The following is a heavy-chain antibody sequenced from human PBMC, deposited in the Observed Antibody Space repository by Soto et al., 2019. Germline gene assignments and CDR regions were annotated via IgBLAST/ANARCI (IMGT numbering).Heavy chain of an antibody. CDR2: IYYLGST. D-gene: IGHD3-10*01. CDR3: ARDGYDGSGSPYPAY. J-gene: IGHJ4*02. CDR1: GGSMSEHF. V-gene: IGHV4-59*11. Sequence: KTSETLSLTCSVSGGSMSEHFWSWIRQSPGKGLEWIGYIYYLGSTDYNPSLKSRVTISVDTSKRQFSLRLTSVTAADTAVYYCARDGYDGSGSPYPAYWGPGTQVTVSS.